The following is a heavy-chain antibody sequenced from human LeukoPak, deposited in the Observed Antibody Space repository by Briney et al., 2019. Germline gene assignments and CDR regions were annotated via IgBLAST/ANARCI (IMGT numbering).Heavy chain of an antibody. V-gene: IGHV1-46*01. CDR1: GYTFTSYY. Sequence: ASVKVSCKASGYTFTSYYMHWVRQAPGQGLEWMGIINPSGGSTSYAQKFQGRVTMTRDTSSSTVYMELSSLRSEDMAVYYCARDYLKVVVAGTAPSAGHMDYWGQGALVTVSS. CDR3: ARDYLKVVVAGTAPSAGHMDY. J-gene: IGHJ4*02. D-gene: IGHD2-15*01. CDR2: INPSGGST.